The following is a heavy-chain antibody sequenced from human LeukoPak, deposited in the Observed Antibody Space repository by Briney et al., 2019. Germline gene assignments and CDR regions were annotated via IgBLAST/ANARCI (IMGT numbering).Heavy chain of an antibody. J-gene: IGHJ4*02. CDR2: INPSGGST. V-gene: IGHV1-46*01. CDR1: GYTFTSYY. Sequence: ASVKVSCKASGYTFTSYYMHWVRQAPGQGLEWMGIINPSGGSTSYAQKFQGRVTMTRDTSTSTVYMELSSLRSEDTAVYYCARDFPAIISSGYRFFDYWGQGTLVTVSS. D-gene: IGHD3-22*01. CDR3: ARDFPAIISSGYRFFDY.